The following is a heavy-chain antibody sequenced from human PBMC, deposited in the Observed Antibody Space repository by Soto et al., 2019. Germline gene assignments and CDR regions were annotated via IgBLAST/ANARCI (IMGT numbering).Heavy chain of an antibody. CDR1: SGSISSSNW. J-gene: IGHJ2*01. D-gene: IGHD4-17*01. CDR2: IYHSGST. V-gene: IGHV4-4*02. Sequence: SETLSLTCAVSSGSISSSNWWSWVRQPPGKGLEWIGEIYHSGSTNYNPSLKSRVTISVDKSKNQFSLKLSSVTAADTAVYYCARRTYGTHWYFELWGRGTLVTVSS. CDR3: ARRTYGTHWYFEL.